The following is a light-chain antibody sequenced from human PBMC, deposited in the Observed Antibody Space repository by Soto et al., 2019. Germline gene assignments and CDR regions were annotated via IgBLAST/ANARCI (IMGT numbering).Light chain of an antibody. CDR3: HQYDNAPQT. CDR2: GAS. Sequence: EVVLTQSPGTLSLSPGARATLSCRASQTLRRNYLAWYQQRPGQAPRVLIHGASRRAAGIPDRFSGSGSGTAFNLIITRLEPEDSAVYYCHQYDNAPQTFGQGTKVDIK. J-gene: IGKJ2*01. CDR1: QTLRRNY. V-gene: IGKV3-20*01.